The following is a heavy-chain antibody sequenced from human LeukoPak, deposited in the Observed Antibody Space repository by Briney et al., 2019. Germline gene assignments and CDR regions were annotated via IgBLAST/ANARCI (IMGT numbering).Heavy chain of an antibody. Sequence: PGRCLRLSCAVSGFTFSSYAMSWVRQAPGKGLEWVSAISGSGGSTYYADSVEDRFTISRHNSKHTLYLQMNSLRAADPAVSYRAKVFSSYSSGWYEYYDYWGQGTLVTVSS. J-gene: IGHJ4*02. CDR2: ISGSGGST. D-gene: IGHD6-19*01. V-gene: IGHV3-23*01. CDR3: AKVFSSYSSGWYEYYDY. CDR1: GFTFSSYA.